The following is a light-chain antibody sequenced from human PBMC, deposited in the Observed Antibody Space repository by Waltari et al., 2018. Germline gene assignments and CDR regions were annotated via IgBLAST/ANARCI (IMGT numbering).Light chain of an antibody. CDR3: GTWDSSLSAAV. Sequence: QSVLTQPPSVSAAPGQKVTISCSGSSSNIGNNYVSWYQQLPGTAPKLLIYENNKRPSGIPGRFSGSKSGTSATLGITGLQTGDEADYYCGTWDSSLSAAVFGGGTQLTVL. CDR2: ENN. J-gene: IGLJ7*01. V-gene: IGLV1-51*02. CDR1: SSNIGNNY.